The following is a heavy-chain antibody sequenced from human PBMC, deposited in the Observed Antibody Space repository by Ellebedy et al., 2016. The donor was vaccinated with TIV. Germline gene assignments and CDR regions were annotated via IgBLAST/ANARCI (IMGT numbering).Heavy chain of an antibody. V-gene: IGHV3-48*04. CDR1: GFIFSSNS. D-gene: IGHD6-13*01. CDR3: ARDGSHIAAAGFDY. J-gene: IGHJ4*02. CDR2: ITSSSSTI. Sequence: PGGSLRLSCVGSGFIFSSNSMNWVRQAPGRGLEWVSYITSSSSTIYYADSVKGRFTISRDNAKNSLYLQMNSLRAEDTAVYYCARDGSHIAAAGFDYWGQGALVTVPS.